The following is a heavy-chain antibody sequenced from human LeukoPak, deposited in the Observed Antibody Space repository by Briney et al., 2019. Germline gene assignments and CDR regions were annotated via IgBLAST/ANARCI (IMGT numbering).Heavy chain of an antibody. CDR2: INPNSGGT. CDR1: GYTFTGYY. J-gene: IGHJ4*02. CDR3: ARDKDTAMPDYDY. D-gene: IGHD5-18*01. V-gene: IGHV1-2*02. Sequence: VSVKVSCKASGYTFTGYYMHWVRQAPGQGLEWMGWINPNSGGTNYAQKFQGRVTMTRDTSISTAYMELSRLRSDDTAVYYCARDKDTAMPDYDYWGQGTLVTVSS.